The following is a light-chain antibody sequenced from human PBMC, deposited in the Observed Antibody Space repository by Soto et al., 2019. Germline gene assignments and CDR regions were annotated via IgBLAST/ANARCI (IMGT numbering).Light chain of an antibody. V-gene: IGKV3-15*01. CDR2: GAS. J-gene: IGKJ2*01. CDR3: QQYNNWPPYT. CDR1: QTVSSN. Sequence: EIVMTQSPATLSVSPGEWATLSCRASQTVSSNLAWYQQKPGQAPRLLIYGASTRATGIPARFIGSGSGTEFTLTISTLQSEDFADYYCQQYNNWPPYTFGQGTKLEIK.